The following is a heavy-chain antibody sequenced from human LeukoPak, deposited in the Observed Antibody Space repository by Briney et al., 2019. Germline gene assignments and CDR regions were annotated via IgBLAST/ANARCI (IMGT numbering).Heavy chain of an antibody. V-gene: IGHV3-23*01. Sequence: GGSLRLSCAASGFTFSSYAMSWVRQAPGKGLERVSAISGSGGSTYYADSVKGRFTISRDNSKNTLYLQMNSLRAEDTAVYYCAKDLDDSSGYDWFDPWGQGTLVTVSS. D-gene: IGHD3-22*01. CDR2: ISGSGGST. J-gene: IGHJ5*02. CDR3: AKDLDDSSGYDWFDP. CDR1: GFTFSSYA.